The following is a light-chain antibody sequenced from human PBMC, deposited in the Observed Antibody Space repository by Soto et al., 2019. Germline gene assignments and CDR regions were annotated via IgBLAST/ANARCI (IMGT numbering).Light chain of an antibody. Sequence: DIQMTQSPSTLSASVGDRVTITCRASQSISTWLAWYQQKPGKAPKLLIYKAASLESGVSSRFSGSGSGTEFTLAISSLQPDDFATYCCLKYNTYPLTFGGGTTVEIK. J-gene: IGKJ4*01. CDR3: LKYNTYPLT. CDR2: KAA. CDR1: QSISTW. V-gene: IGKV1-5*03.